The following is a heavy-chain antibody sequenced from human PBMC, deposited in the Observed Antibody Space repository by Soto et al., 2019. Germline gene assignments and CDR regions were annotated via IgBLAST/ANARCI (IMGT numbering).Heavy chain of an antibody. CDR3: ARWWMYAPRFDP. D-gene: IGHD2-8*01. Sequence: SETLSLTCTVSGDSISSSSYYWGWIRQPPGKGLEWIGSIYYSGSTYYNPSLKSRVTISVDRSKNQFSLKLSSVTAADTAVYYCARWWMYAPRFDPWSQGNLLTVSS. CDR1: GDSISSSSYY. V-gene: IGHV4-39*07. CDR2: IYYSGST. J-gene: IGHJ5*02.